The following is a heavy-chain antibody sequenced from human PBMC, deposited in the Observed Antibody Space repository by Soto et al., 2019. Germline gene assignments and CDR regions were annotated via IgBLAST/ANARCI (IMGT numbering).Heavy chain of an antibody. J-gene: IGHJ3*02. D-gene: IGHD3-3*01. V-gene: IGHV3-53*01. CDR3: ARVSHYDFWSGDIGAFDI. CDR1: GDSISNNNW. CDR2: IYSGGST. Sequence: PSETLSLTCVVTGDSISNNNWWSWVRQPPGKGLEWVSVIYSGGSTYYADSVKGRFTISRDNSKNTLYLQMNSLRAEDTAVYYCARVSHYDFWSGDIGAFDIWGQGTMVTVPS.